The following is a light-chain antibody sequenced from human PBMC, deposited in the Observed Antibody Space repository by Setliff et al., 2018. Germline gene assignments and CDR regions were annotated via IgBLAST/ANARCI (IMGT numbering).Light chain of an antibody. CDR2: EVS. V-gene: IGLV2-8*01. J-gene: IGLJ1*01. CDR3: SSYAGSNNPYV. CDR1: SCDVGGYNY. Sequence: QSALTQPPSASGSPGQSVTISCTGTSCDVGGYNYVSWYQQHPGKAPKLMIYEVSKRPSGVPDRFSGSKSGNTASLTVSGLQAEDEADYYCSSYAGSNNPYVFGTGTKGTVL.